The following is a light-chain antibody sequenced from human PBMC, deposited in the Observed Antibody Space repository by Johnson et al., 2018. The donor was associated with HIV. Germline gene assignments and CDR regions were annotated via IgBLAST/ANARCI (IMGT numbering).Light chain of an antibody. V-gene: IGLV1-51*01. Sequence: QSVLTQPPSVSAAPGQKVTVSCSGSSSNIGNNYVSWYQQLPGRAPKLLIYDNNKRPSGIPDRFSDSKSGTSATLGITGLQTGDEADYYCGPWESSLRVGFFGTWTKVTVL. CDR2: DNN. CDR1: SSNIGNNY. CDR3: GPWESSLRVGF. J-gene: IGLJ1*01.